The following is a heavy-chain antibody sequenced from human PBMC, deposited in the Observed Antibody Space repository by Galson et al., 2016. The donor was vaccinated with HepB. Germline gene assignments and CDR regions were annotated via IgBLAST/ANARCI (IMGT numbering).Heavy chain of an antibody. CDR1: GFAFSSYA. J-gene: IGHJ4*02. Sequence: SLRLSCAASGFAFSSYAMNWVRQPPGKRLEWVSSISGGGETSLYGDSVKGRFTMTRDNSKNTVSLQMESLRADETAVYFCAKDSHCTGSACYWPLGHWGQGTRVTVSS. D-gene: IGHD2-8*02. CDR2: ISGGGETS. V-gene: IGHV3-23*01. CDR3: AKDSHCTGSACYWPLGH.